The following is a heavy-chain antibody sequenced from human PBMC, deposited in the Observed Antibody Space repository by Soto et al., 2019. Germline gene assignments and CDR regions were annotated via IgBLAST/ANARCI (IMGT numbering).Heavy chain of an antibody. D-gene: IGHD5-12*01. CDR2: IWYDGTNK. Sequence: QVQLMESGGGVVQPGRSLRLSCAASGFTFSTYGMHWVRQAPGKGLEWVAVIWYDGTNKYYADSVKGRFTISRDNSKNTLYLQMNSLRAEDTAVYYCAREGKDIVATIRPYYFDYWGQGTLVTVSS. CDR1: GFTFSTYG. CDR3: AREGKDIVATIRPYYFDY. V-gene: IGHV3-33*01. J-gene: IGHJ4*02.